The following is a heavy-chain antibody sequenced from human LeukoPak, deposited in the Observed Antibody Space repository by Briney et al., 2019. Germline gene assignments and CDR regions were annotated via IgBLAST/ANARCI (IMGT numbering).Heavy chain of an antibody. D-gene: IGHD5-12*01. CDR3: ARVLSSGYDLFY. V-gene: IGHV1-2*06. Sequence: ASVKVSCEASGYTFTGYYMHWVRQAPGQGLEWMGRINPNSGGTNYAQKFQGRVTMTRDTSISTAYMELSRLRSDDTAVYYCARVLSSGYDLFYWGQGTLVTVSS. CDR1: GYTFTGYY. CDR2: INPNSGGT. J-gene: IGHJ4*02.